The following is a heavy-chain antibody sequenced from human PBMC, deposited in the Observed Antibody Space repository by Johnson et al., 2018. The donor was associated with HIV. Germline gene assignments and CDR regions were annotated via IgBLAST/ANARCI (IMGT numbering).Heavy chain of an antibody. D-gene: IGHD7-27*01. J-gene: IGHJ3*02. V-gene: IGHV3-66*01. CDR1: GFTVSSNY. CDR3: ARVGTVRDAFDI. CDR2: IYSGGST. Sequence: VQLVESGGGVVQPGESLRLSCAASGFTVSSNYMNWVRQTPGKGLEWVSVIYSGGSTYYADSVKGRFTISRDNSKNTLYLQMTSLRAEDTAVYYCARVGTVRDAFDIWGQGTMVTVSS.